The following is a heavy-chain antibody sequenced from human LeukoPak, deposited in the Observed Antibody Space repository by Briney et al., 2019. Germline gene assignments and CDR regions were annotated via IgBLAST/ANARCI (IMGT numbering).Heavy chain of an antibody. J-gene: IGHJ4*02. D-gene: IGHD2-21*02. Sequence: NPSETLSLTCAVYGGSFIPYYWSWIRQPPGKGLEWIGEINHSGSTNYNPSLKSRVTISVDTSKNQFSLKLSSVTAADTAVYCRARGGFYCGGDCYVDYWGQGTLVTVSS. CDR1: GGSFIPYY. CDR2: INHSGST. CDR3: ARGGFYCGGDCYVDY. V-gene: IGHV4-34*01.